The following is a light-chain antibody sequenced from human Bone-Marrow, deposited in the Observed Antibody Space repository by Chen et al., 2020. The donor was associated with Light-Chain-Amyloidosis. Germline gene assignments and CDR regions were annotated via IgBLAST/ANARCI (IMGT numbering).Light chain of an antibody. CDR1: QDIGDW. V-gene: IGKV1-5*03. CDR2: KAS. J-gene: IGKJ2*01. CDR3: QQYRSYSIT. Sequence: DIRLTQSPSTLSASVVDRVTIPCRASQDIGDWLAWFQHRPGKAPKLLIYKASNLQTGVPSRFSGSRSGTEFTLYINTLQPDDFATYFCQQYRSYSITFGQGTKL.